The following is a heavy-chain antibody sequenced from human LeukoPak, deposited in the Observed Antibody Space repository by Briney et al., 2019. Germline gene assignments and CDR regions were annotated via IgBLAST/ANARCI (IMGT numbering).Heavy chain of an antibody. CDR1: GGTFSSYA. V-gene: IGHV1-69*05. J-gene: IGHJ4*02. CDR2: IIPIFGTA. Sequence: SVKVSCKASGGTFSSYAISWARQAPGQGLEWMGGIIPIFGTANYAQKFQGRVTITTDESTSTAYMELSSLRSEDTAVYYCARDPVKRGSVREYYYGSGSYTPDYFDYGGQGTLVTVSS. D-gene: IGHD3-10*01. CDR3: ARDPVKRGSVREYYYGSGSYTPDYFDY.